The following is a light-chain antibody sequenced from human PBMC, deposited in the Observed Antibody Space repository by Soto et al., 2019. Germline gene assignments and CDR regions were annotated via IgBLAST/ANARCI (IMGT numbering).Light chain of an antibody. J-gene: IGKJ1*01. Sequence: EIVLTQSPATLSLSPGERATLSCRASQSVSSYLAWYQQNPGQAPRLLIYDASNRATGIPARFSGSGSGTDFTPTISSLEPEYFAVYYFQQRSNWPPWTFGQGTKVEIK. CDR2: DAS. V-gene: IGKV3-11*01. CDR1: QSVSSY. CDR3: QQRSNWPPWT.